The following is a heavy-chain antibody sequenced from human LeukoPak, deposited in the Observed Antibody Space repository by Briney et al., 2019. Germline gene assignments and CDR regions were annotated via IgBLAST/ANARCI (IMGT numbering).Heavy chain of an antibody. CDR1: GGSISSGGYY. D-gene: IGHD2-15*01. V-gene: IGHV4-31*03. CDR3: ARDRGYCSGGSCYSALRFLH. CDR2: IYYSGST. Sequence: SQTLSLTCTVSGGSISSGGYYWSWIRQHPGKGLEWIGYIYYSGSTYYNPSLKSRVTISVDTSKNQFSLKLSSVTAADTAVYYCARDRGYCSGGSCYSALRFLHWGQGTLVTVSS. J-gene: IGHJ1*01.